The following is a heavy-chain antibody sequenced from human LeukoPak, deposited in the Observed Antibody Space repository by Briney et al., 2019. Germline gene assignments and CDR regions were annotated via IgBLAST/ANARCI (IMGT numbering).Heavy chain of an antibody. V-gene: IGHV3-23*01. Sequence: GGSLRLSCAASGLTFSSYAMSWVRQAPGKGLEWVSAISGSGGSTYYADSVKGRFTISRDNSKNTLYLQMNSLRAEDTAVYYCAISAQYSSGWYEYWGQGTLVTVSS. J-gene: IGHJ4*02. CDR3: AISAQYSSGWYEY. CDR2: ISGSGGST. CDR1: GLTFSSYA. D-gene: IGHD6-19*01.